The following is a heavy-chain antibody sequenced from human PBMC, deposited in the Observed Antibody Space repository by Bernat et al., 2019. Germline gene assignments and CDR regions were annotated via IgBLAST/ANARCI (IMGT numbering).Heavy chain of an antibody. Sequence: QVQLVQSGAEVKKPGSSVKVSCKASGGTFSSYAISWVRQAPGQGLEWMGGIIPIFGTANYAQKFQGRVTITADKSTSTAYMELSSLRSEDTAVYYCARGRLGSSSWRSYYYGMYVWGQGTTVTVSS. D-gene: IGHD6-13*01. CDR1: GGTFSSYA. V-gene: IGHV1-69*06. CDR3: ARGRLGSSSWRSYYYGMYV. CDR2: IIPIFGTA. J-gene: IGHJ6*02.